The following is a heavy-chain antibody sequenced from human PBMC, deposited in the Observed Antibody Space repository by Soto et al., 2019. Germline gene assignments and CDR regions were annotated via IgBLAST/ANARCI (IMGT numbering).Heavy chain of an antibody. CDR3: AREATIAPRLDA. CDR1: GGSISSGDYY. Sequence: QVQLQESGPGLVKPSQTLSLTCTVSGGSISSGDYYWSWLRQPPGKGLEWIGYIYYSGSTYYNPSLKSRVTISVDKAKNHFSLKLSSVTAADTAVYYCAREATIAPRLDAWGQGTLVTVSS. J-gene: IGHJ5*02. D-gene: IGHD6-6*01. V-gene: IGHV4-30-4*01. CDR2: IYYSGST.